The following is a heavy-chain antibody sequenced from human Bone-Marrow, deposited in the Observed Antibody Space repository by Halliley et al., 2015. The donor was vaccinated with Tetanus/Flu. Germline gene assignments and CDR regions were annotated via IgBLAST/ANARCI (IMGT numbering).Heavy chain of an antibody. CDR3: AMVERAHLRLAELSFGA. CDR1: GGSVSLYY. Sequence: LRLSCTVSGGSVSLYYWSWIRQPPGKGLEWIGFFYESGTTNYNSSLKGRGTISLDTTKNQVSRWLRSVTAADPAMYYCAMVERAHLRLAELSFGAWGQGPLVSVSS. D-gene: IGHD3-16*02. J-gene: IGHJ1*01. V-gene: IGHV4-59*02. CDR2: FYESGTT.